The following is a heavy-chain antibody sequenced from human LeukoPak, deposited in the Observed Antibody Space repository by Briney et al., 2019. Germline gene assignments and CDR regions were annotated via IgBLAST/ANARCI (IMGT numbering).Heavy chain of an antibody. CDR3: ARGRGSWYSSSSYYFDY. CDR2: INHSGST. CDR1: GGSFSGYY. D-gene: IGHD6-6*01. V-gene: IGHV4-34*01. Sequence: SETLSLTCAVYGGSFSGYYWSWIRQPPGKGLEWIGEINHSGSTNYNPSLKSRVTISVDTSKNQFSLKLSSVTAADTAVYYCARGRGSWYSSSSYYFDYWGQGTLVTVSS. J-gene: IGHJ4*02.